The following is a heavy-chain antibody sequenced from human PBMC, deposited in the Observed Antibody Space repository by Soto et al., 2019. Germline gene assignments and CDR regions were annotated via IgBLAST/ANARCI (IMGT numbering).Heavy chain of an antibody. J-gene: IGHJ5*02. D-gene: IGHD2-21*02. Sequence: SETLSLTCTVSGASITNTNYYWGWIRQPPGKGLEWIGSIYYSGSTYYNPSLKSRVTVSVDTSKNQFSLKLSSVTAADTAVYYCARHPSDFWFDPWGQGTLVTVSS. CDR2: IYYSGST. CDR3: ARHPSDFWFDP. CDR1: GASITNTNYY. V-gene: IGHV4-39*01.